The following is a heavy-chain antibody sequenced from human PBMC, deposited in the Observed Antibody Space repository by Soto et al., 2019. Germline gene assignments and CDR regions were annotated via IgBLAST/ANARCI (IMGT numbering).Heavy chain of an antibody. CDR1: GFTFSTYA. CDR3: LVQFYYDTVDV. V-gene: IGHV3-23*01. J-gene: IGHJ6*02. CDR2: IDGSGGHT. Sequence: EVQLLESGGGLVQPGGSLRVSCAASGFTFSTYAMSWVRQAQGKGLEWVAGIDGSGGHTYYADSVKGRFTISRDHPKNTLFLQMNSLRAEDTAVYYCLVQFYYDTVDVWGQGTTVTVSS.